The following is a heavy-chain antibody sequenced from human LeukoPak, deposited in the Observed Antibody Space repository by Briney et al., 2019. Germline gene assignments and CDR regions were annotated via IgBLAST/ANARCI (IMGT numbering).Heavy chain of an antibody. CDR3: ARSEYGPGSYYNCY. D-gene: IGHD3-10*01. V-gene: IGHV1-18*01. Sequence: ASVEVSCKASGYTFTSYGISWVRQAPGQGLEWMGWISAYNGNTNYAQKLQGRVTMTTDTSTSTAYMELRSLRSDDTAVYYCARSEYGPGSYYNCYWGQGTLVTVSS. CDR2: ISAYNGNT. CDR1: GYTFTSYG. J-gene: IGHJ4*02.